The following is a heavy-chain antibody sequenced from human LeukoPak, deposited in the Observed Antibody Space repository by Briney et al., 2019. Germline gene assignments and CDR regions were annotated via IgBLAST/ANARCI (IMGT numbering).Heavy chain of an antibody. D-gene: IGHD3-22*01. J-gene: IGHJ5*02. V-gene: IGHV4-38-2*02. Sequence: PSETLSLTCTVSGYSISSGYYWGWIRQPPGKGLEWIGSIYHSGSTNYNPSLKSRVTISVDTSKNQFSLKLSSVTAADTAVYYCARRLTYYYDSSGSLGDWFDPWGQGTLVTVSS. CDR2: IYHSGST. CDR3: ARRLTYYYDSSGSLGDWFDP. CDR1: GYSISSGYY.